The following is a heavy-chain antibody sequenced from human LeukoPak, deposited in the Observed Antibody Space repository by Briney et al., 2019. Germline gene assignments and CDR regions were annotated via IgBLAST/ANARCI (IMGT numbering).Heavy chain of an antibody. CDR3: AKDHGSSWYYFDY. J-gene: IGHJ4*02. V-gene: IGHV3-33*06. CDR1: GFTFSSYG. Sequence: GGSLRLSCAASGFTFSSYGMHLVRQAPGKGLEWVAVIWYDGSNKYYADSVKGRFTISRDNSKNTLYLQMNSLRAEDTAVYYCAKDHGSSWYYFDYWGQGTLVTVSS. D-gene: IGHD6-13*01. CDR2: IWYDGSNK.